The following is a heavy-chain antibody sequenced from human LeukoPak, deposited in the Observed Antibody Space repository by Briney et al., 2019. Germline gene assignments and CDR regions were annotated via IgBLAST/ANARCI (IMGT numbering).Heavy chain of an antibody. V-gene: IGHV3-30-3*01. CDR2: ISYDGSNK. Sequence: GGSLRLSCAASGFTFSTYAMSWVRQAPGKGLEWVAVISYDGSNKYYADSVKGRFTISRDNSKNTLYLQMNSLRAEDTAVYYCARDMHIVVVTAIWYFDYWGQGTLVTVSS. J-gene: IGHJ4*02. CDR1: GFTFSTYA. D-gene: IGHD2-21*02. CDR3: ARDMHIVVVTAIWYFDY.